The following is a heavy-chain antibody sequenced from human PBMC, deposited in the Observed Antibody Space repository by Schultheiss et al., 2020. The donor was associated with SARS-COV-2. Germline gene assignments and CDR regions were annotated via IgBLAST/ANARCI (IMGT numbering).Heavy chain of an antibody. V-gene: IGHV4-59*01. J-gene: IGHJ4*02. CDR3: ARVGQWLVRDYFDY. CDR2: IYHSGTT. D-gene: IGHD6-19*01. CDR1: GGSISSYY. Sequence: SETLSLTCTVSGGSISSYYWSWIRQPPGKGLEWLGYIYHSGTTKYNPSLKSRLTISIDTSKSQFSLKLSSVTAADTAVYYCARVGQWLVRDYFDYWGQGTLVTVSS.